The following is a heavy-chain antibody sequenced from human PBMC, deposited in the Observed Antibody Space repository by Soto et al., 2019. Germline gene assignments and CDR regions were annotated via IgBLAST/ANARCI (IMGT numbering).Heavy chain of an antibody. V-gene: IGHV3-7*03. CDR3: ARAQYINAWYRFDL. CDR1: GFTFSGYW. D-gene: IGHD6-13*01. J-gene: IGHJ4*02. Sequence: PGGSLRLSCEASGFTFSGYWMSWVRQAPGKGLEWVADIKHDGSVKFYVDSVKGRFTISRDNAKKLLYLQMSGLRAEDTALYYCARAQYINAWYRFDLWGQGTLVTVSS. CDR2: IKHDGSVK.